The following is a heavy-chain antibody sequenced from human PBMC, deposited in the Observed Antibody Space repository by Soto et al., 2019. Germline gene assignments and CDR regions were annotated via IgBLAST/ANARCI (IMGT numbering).Heavy chain of an antibody. CDR3: AREYYYTMDV. CDR2: IVSSTKYT. J-gene: IGHJ6*02. Sequence: QVQLVESGGGLVSLGGSRRLSCEAPGFPFRAYSLPWFRKAPGKGLEWLSYIVSSTKYTNYADSVKGRFTISRDNAKNSLYLQMNSLRADDTAVYYCAREYYYTMDVWGQGTMVTVSS. CDR1: GFPFRAYS. V-gene: IGHV3-11*05.